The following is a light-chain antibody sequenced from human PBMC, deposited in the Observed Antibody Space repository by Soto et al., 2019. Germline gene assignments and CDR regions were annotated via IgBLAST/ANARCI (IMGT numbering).Light chain of an antibody. CDR1: QIFLSINNNY. V-gene: IGKV4-1*01. CDR2: WAS. CDR3: QLYHRDPIT. Sequence: DIVMTQFPDSLPVSLGESATINCKSSQIFLSINNNYLSWFQRKPGPPPRLFIYWASTRGSGVPDRFGGSGSGTDFTLTISNVEAEDVAIYCCQLYHRDPITFGQGTRLEIK. J-gene: IGKJ5*01.